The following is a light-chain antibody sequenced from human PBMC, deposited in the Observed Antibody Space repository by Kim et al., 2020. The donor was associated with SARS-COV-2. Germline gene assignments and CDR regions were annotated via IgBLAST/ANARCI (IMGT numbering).Light chain of an antibody. CDR3: GTWDSSLSAAV. CDR1: SANIGNNY. CDR2: DNN. V-gene: IGLV1-51*01. J-gene: IGLJ7*01. Sequence: GQKVTISCAGSSANIGNNYVSWYQQLPGTAPKVLIYDNNKRPSGIPDRFSGSKSGTSATLGITGLQTGDEADYYCGTWDSSLSAAVFGGGTQLTVL.